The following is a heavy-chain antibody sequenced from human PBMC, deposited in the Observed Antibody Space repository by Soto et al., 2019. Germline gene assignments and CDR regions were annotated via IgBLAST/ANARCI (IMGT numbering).Heavy chain of an antibody. D-gene: IGHD2-2*01. Sequence: GGSLRLSCAASGFTFSSYWMSWVRQAPGKGLEWVANIKEDGSGKYYVDSVKGRFTISRDNAKNSLYLQMNSLRAEDTAVYYCASGGGVVVPAEYSYFDYWGQGTLVTVSS. CDR2: IKEDGSGK. CDR3: ASGGGVVVPAEYSYFDY. CDR1: GFTFSSYW. J-gene: IGHJ4*02. V-gene: IGHV3-7*01.